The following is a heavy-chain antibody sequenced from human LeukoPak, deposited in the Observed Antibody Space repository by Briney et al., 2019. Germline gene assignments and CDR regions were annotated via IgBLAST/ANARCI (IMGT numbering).Heavy chain of an antibody. CDR2: ITCGGSNK. J-gene: IGHJ4*02. CDR1: GFTFSSYA. CDR3: AKEKVVGWEVLGQGYFFDY. D-gene: IGHD2-8*02. Sequence: GGSLRLSCAASGFTFSSYAMHWVRQAPGKGLEWVAVITCGGSNKYYADSVKGRFTISSDNSKNTLYLKMNSLRAEDTAVYYCAKEKVVGWEVLGQGYFFDYWGQGTLVTVSS. V-gene: IGHV3-30*04.